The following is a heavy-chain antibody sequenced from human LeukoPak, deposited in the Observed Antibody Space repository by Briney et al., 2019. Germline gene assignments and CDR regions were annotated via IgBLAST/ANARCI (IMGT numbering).Heavy chain of an antibody. D-gene: IGHD3-9*01. CDR2: INPSSGGT. CDR3: AREPRRGLTGYCDY. Sequence: ASVKVSCKASGYTFTGYYMHWVRQAPGQGLEWMGGINPSSGGTNYAQKFQGRVTMTRDTSISTAYMELSRLRSDDTAVYYCAREPRRGLTGYCDYWGQGTLVTVSS. V-gene: IGHV1-2*02. CDR1: GYTFTGYY. J-gene: IGHJ4*02.